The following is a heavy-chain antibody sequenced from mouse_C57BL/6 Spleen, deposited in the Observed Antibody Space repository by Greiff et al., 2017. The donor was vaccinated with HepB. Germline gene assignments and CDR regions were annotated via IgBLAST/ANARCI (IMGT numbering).Heavy chain of an antibody. CDR1: GFTFSDYG. J-gene: IGHJ4*01. Sequence: EVNVVESGGGLVQPGGSLKLSCAASGFTFSDYGMAWVRQAPRKGPEWVAFISNLAYSIYYADTVTGRFTISRENAKNTLYLEMSSLRSEDTAMYYCARTNGGNEPSMDYWGQGTSVTVSS. CDR3: ARTNGGNEPSMDY. V-gene: IGHV5-15*01. D-gene: IGHD2-1*01. CDR2: ISNLAYSI.